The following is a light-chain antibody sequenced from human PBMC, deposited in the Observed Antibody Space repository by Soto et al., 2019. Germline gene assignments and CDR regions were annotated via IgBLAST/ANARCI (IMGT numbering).Light chain of an antibody. Sequence: QSVLTQPPSVSGAPGQRVTISCNGSSSNIGAGYDVHWYQQLPGTAPKLLIYGNSNRPSGVPDRFSGSKSGTSASLAITGLQAEDEADYYCQSYDSSLSGRGVFGGGTKVTVL. CDR1: SSNIGAGYD. CDR2: GNS. V-gene: IGLV1-40*01. CDR3: QSYDSSLSGRGV. J-gene: IGLJ2*01.